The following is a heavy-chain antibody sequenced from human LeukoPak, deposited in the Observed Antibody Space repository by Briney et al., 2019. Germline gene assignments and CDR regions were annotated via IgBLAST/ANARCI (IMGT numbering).Heavy chain of an antibody. CDR3: AKDLEHGEDYFDY. D-gene: IGHD3-3*01. CDR2: IGSAGYT. J-gene: IGHJ4*02. V-gene: IGHV3-13*01. Sequence: PGGSLRLSCEVSGFTFDNNDMHWVRQSTGKGLEWVSAIGSAGYTYYAESVRGRFTITRDTAKQSLYLQMNSLRVEDTAVYYCAKDLEHGEDYFDYWGQGTLVTVSS. CDR1: GFTFDNND.